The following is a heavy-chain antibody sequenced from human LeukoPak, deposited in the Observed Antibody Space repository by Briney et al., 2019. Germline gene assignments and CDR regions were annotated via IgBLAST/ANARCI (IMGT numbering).Heavy chain of an antibody. J-gene: IGHJ4*02. CDR1: GFIFSSSW. CDR2: INQDGSQR. D-gene: IGHD3-3*01. Sequence: GGSLRLSCAASGFIFSSSWMSWVRQAPGKGLEWVANINQDGSQRHYVDSVKGRFTISRDNAKNLLYLQMNSLGAEDTAVYYCVRRGYSSFDYWGQGTLVTVSS. CDR3: VRRGYSSFDY. V-gene: IGHV3-7*01.